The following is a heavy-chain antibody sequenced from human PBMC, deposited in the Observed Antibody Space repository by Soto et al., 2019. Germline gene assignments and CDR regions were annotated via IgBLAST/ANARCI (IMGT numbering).Heavy chain of an antibody. CDR2: IHCGDSDT. V-gene: IGHV5-51*01. D-gene: IGHD1-26*01. CDR1: GYSFTTYW. CDR3: VRSWRVGAKTSYYGMDV. Sequence: GESLKISCKGSGYSFTTYWIGWVRQMPGKGLEWMGFIHCGDSDTRYSPSFQGQVTISADKSISTAYLQWSSLKASGSAMYYCVRSWRVGAKTSYYGMDVWVQVTTVTVSS. J-gene: IGHJ6*02.